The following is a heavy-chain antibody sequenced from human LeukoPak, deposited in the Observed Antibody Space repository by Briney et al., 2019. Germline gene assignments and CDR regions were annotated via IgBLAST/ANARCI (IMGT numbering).Heavy chain of an antibody. CDR1: GGSISSYY. V-gene: IGHV4-4*09. Sequence: PSETLSLTCTVSGGSISSYYWSWIRQPPGKGLEWIGYIYTSGRPNYNPSLKSRVPISVDTSKDQFSLKLSAVTAADTAVYYCARLYGGSSQFLLDYWGQGTLVTVSS. CDR3: ARLYGGSSQFLLDY. CDR2: IYTSGRP. D-gene: IGHD3-10*01. J-gene: IGHJ4*02.